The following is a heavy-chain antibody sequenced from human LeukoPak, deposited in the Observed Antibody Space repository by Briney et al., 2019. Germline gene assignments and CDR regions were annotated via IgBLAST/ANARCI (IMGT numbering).Heavy chain of an antibody. CDR3: AKDYGGNSDAFDI. V-gene: IGHV3-74*01. Sequence: GGSLRLSCAASGFTFSSYWMHWVRQAPGKGLVWVSRIKSDGSSTSYADSVKGRFTISRDNAKNTVYLQMNSLRAEDTAAYYCAKDYGGNSDAFDIWGQGTMVTVSS. D-gene: IGHD4-23*01. CDR1: GFTFSSYW. CDR2: IKSDGSST. J-gene: IGHJ3*02.